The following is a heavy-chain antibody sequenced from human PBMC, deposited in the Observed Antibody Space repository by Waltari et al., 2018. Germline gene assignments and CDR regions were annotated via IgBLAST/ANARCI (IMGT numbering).Heavy chain of an antibody. CDR3: ARGSYYDFWSGYRYYYYGMDV. CDR1: GYTFTSYG. Sequence: QVQLMQSGAEVKKPGASVKVSCKASGYTFTSYGISWVRQAPGQGLEWMGWISAYNGNTNYAQKLQGRVTMTTDTATSTAYMELRSLRSDDTAVYYCARGSYYDFWSGYRYYYYGMDVWGQGTTVTVSS. J-gene: IGHJ6*02. CDR2: ISAYNGNT. V-gene: IGHV1-18*01. D-gene: IGHD3-3*01.